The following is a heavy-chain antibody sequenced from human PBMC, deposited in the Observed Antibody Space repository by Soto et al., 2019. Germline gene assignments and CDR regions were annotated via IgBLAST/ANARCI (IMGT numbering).Heavy chain of an antibody. V-gene: IGHV1-69*02. J-gene: IGHJ4*02. CDR3: AYQLRYFDWPPDY. D-gene: IGHD3-9*01. CDR2: IIPILGIA. CDR1: GGTFSSYT. Sequence: QVQLVQSGAEVKKPGSSVKVSCKASGGTFSSYTISWVRQAPGQGLEWMGRIIPILGIANYAQKFQGRVTITADKSTSTAYMELSSLRSEDTAVYYCAYQLRYFDWPPDYWGQGTLVTVSS.